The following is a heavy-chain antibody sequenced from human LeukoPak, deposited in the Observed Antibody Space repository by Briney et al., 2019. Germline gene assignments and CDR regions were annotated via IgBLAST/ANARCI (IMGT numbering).Heavy chain of an antibody. V-gene: IGHV3-74*01. Sequence: GGSLRLSCAASEVTIRNYWMHWVRQAPGKGLVWVSRINSDGRSKDYVDSVKGRFTISRGNAKNTLYLQMNSLRAEDTALYYCARASASGWPYYYGMDVWGQGTTVTVFS. D-gene: IGHD6-19*01. CDR3: ARASASGWPYYYGMDV. J-gene: IGHJ6*02. CDR2: INSDGRSK. CDR1: EVTIRNYW.